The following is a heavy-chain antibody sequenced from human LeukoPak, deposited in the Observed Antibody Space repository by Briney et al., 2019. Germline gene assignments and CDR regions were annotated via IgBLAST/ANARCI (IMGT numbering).Heavy chain of an antibody. Sequence: GGSLRLSCATSGFNFNTKWITWVRQAPGKGLEWVANINQDGSEKYYGDSVKGRFIISRDNAKRSLFLEMSSLRAEDTAVYYCADPPSDFWGQGTLVAVSS. CDR3: ADPPSDF. J-gene: IGHJ4*02. V-gene: IGHV3-7*01. CDR1: GFNFNTKW. CDR2: INQDGSEK.